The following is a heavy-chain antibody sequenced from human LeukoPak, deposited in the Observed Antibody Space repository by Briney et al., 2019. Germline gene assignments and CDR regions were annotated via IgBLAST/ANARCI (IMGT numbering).Heavy chain of an antibody. CDR3: ARDNRRGLDY. D-gene: IGHD2/OR15-2a*01. CDR1: GGSISSGGYY. V-gene: IGHV4-31*03. Sequence: PSETLSLTCTVSGGSISSGGYYWSWIRQHPGKGLEWTGYIYYSGSTYYNPSLKSRVTISVDTSKNQFSLKLSSVTAADTAVYYCARDNRRGLDYWGQGTLVTVSS. CDR2: IYYSGST. J-gene: IGHJ4*02.